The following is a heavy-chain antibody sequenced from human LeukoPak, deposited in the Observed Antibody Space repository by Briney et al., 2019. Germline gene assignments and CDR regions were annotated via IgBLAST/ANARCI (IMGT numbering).Heavy chain of an antibody. CDR1: GFTFSSCW. Sequence: GGSLRLSCAASGFTFSSCWMTWVRQAPGKGLEWVANIKPDESGKYYVDSVKGRFTISRDNAKNSVYLQMNSLRVEDTAVYYCTRWNMLDIWGQGTMVTVSS. J-gene: IGHJ3*02. V-gene: IGHV3-7*03. CDR2: IKPDESGK. D-gene: IGHD2/OR15-2a*01. CDR3: TRWNMLDI.